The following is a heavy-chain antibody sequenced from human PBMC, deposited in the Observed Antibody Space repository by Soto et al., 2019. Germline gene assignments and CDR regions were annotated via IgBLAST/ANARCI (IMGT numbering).Heavy chain of an antibody. V-gene: IGHV5-51*01. CDR2: IYPGESDT. J-gene: IGHJ5*02. D-gene: IGHD3-22*01. Sequence: GESLKISCKGSGYSFTSYWIGWVRQMPGKSLEWMGIIYPGESDTRYSPSFQGQVTISADKSISTAYLQWSSLKASDTAMYYCARCLYYYDSSGYYYGWFDPWRQATLVTVSS. CDR3: ARCLYYYDSSGYYYGWFDP. CDR1: GYSFTSYW.